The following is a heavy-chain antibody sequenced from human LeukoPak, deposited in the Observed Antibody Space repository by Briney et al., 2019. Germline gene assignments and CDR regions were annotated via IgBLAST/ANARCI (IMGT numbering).Heavy chain of an antibody. CDR1: GGSIGDYY. J-gene: IGHJ5*02. V-gene: IGHV4-59*01. Sequence: SETLSLTCTVSGGSIGDYYWSWVGQTPGKGLEWIGFVYYTGATNYNPSLKSRVTISLDTSKNQFSLNLNSVDAADTAVYFCARCGNSYGTGYQFDPWSQGTLVTVSS. CDR3: ARCGNSYGTGYQFDP. D-gene: IGHD5-18*01. CDR2: VYYTGAT.